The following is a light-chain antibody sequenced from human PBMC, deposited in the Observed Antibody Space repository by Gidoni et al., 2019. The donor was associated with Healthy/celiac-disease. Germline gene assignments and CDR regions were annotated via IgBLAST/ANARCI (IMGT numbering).Light chain of an antibody. CDR1: SSNLGSNT. V-gene: IGLV1-44*01. J-gene: IGLJ3*02. CDR3: AAWDDSLNGWV. Sequence: QSVLTQPPSASGTPGTRVTISCSGSSSNLGSNTVNWYQQLPGTAPKLLIYSNNQRPSGVPDRFSGSKSGTSASLAISGLQSEDEADYYCAAWDDSLNGWVFGGGTKLTVL. CDR2: SNN.